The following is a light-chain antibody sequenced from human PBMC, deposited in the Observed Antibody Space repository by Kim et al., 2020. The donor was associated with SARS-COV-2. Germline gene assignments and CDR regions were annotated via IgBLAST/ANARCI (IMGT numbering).Light chain of an antibody. J-gene: IGKJ1*01. V-gene: IGKV3-15*01. CDR3: QHYNNWPTWT. Sequence: VMTQSPATLSLSPGERATLSCMASQNISSNLAWYQQKPGQSPRLLIYGASSRATGIPPRFSGSGSGTVFTLSIHSLQSEDFASYYCQHYNNWPTWTFGQGTKVDIK. CDR1: QNISSN. CDR2: GAS.